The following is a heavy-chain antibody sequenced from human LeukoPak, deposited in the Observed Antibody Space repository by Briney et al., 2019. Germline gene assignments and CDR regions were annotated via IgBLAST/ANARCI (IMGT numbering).Heavy chain of an antibody. CDR3: ARDRGSNWYWNNWFDP. CDR2: NCYTDST. V-gene: IGHV4-39*07. CDR1: TFSISSSSYD. J-gene: IGHJ5*02. Sequence: SETLSFTGTGSTFSISSSSYDRHGIRQPPGKVVEWSASNCYTDSTHNNPALNTRATISVATSNNQFSLKLSSVTAADTAVDYCARDRGSNWYWNNWFDPRGQATMVTVAT. D-gene: IGHD6-13*01.